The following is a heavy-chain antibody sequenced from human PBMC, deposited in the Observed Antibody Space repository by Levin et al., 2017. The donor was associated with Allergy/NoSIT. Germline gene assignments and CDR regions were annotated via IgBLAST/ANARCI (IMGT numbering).Heavy chain of an antibody. CDR2: IRSKAYGGTT. D-gene: IGHD6-19*01. CDR1: GFTFGDYA. CDR3: TGSSGWDDAFDI. V-gene: IGHV3-49*03. J-gene: IGHJ3*02. Sequence: GESLKISCTASGFTFGDYAMSWFRQAPGKGLEWVGFIRSKAYGGTTEYAASVKGRFTISRDDSKSIAYLQMNSLKTEDTAVYYCTGSSGWDDAFDIWGQGTMVTVSS.